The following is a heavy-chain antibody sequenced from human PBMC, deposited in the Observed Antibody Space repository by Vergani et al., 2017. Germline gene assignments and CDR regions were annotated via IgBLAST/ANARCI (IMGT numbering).Heavy chain of an antibody. CDR2: LSTTGGA. CDR3: AGDTHSWPRADR. V-gene: IGHV4-59*02. D-gene: IGHD6-13*01. J-gene: IGHJ5*02. Sequence: QAQLQESGPGLVKPSETLSLTRHVFGVSVTDYNCNWIRQAPGKGLEWIGSLSTTGGATHASHNPSLKSRVSISVDTSKSQFYLRLTSVTAADPAIYYCAGDTHSWPRADRWGQGLLVSVSS. CDR1: GVSVTDYN.